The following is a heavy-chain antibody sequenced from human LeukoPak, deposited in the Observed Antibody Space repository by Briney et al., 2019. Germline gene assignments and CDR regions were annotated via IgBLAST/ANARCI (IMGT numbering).Heavy chain of an antibody. CDR3: ATTIGARLMYFDY. D-gene: IGHD6-6*01. CDR2: IIPIFGTA. J-gene: IGHJ4*02. V-gene: IGHV1-69*06. Sequence: SVKVSCKASGGTFSSYAITWVRQAPGQGLEWMGGIIPIFGTANYAQKFQGRVTITADKSTNTAYMELTSLRSDDTAVYYCATTIGARLMYFDYWGQGALVTVSS. CDR1: GGTFSSYA.